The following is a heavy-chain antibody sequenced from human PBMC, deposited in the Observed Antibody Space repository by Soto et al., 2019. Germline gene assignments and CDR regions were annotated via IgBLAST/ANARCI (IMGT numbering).Heavy chain of an antibody. D-gene: IGHD2-2*01. Sequence: SGPTLVNPTETLTLTCTVSGFSLSNARMGVSWIRQPPGKALEWLAHIFSNDEKSYSTSLKSRLTISKDTSKSQVVLTMTNMDPVDTATYYCARMGIVVVPAAIGYLDAFAIWGQGTMVTVSS. CDR3: ARMGIVVVPAAIGYLDAFAI. J-gene: IGHJ3*02. V-gene: IGHV2-26*01. CDR2: IFSNDEK. CDR1: GFSLSNARMG.